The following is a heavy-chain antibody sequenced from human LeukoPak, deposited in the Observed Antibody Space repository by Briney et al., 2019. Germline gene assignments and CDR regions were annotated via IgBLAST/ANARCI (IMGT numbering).Heavy chain of an antibody. CDR2: ISAYNGNT. D-gene: IGHD3-10*01. V-gene: IGHV1-18*01. J-gene: IGHJ6*02. CDR1: GYTFTSYG. CDR3: ATRGWYYGSEEDYYGMDV. Sequence: GASVKVSCKASGYTFTSYGISWVRQAPGQGLEWMGWISAYNGNTNYAQKLQGRVTMTEDTSTDTAYMELSSLRSEDTAVYYCATRGWYYGSEEDYYGMDVWGQGTTVTVSS.